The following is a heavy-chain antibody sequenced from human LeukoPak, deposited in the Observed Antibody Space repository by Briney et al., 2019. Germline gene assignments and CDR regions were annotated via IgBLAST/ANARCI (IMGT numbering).Heavy chain of an antibody. V-gene: IGHV3-30*18. CDR2: ISYDGSNK. D-gene: IGHD4-23*01. Sequence: GGSLRLSCEASGFTFSSYGMHWVRQAPGKGLEWVAVISYDGSNKYYTDSVKGRFTISRDNSKNTLYLQMNSLRAEDTAVYYCAKGPIRFGGFDIWGQGTMVTVSS. J-gene: IGHJ3*02. CDR3: AKGPIRFGGFDI. CDR1: GFTFSSYG.